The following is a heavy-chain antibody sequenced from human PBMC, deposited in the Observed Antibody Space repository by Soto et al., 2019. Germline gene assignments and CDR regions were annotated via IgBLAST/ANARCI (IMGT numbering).Heavy chain of an antibody. CDR3: AKDNRIAAAPRVFGY. V-gene: IGHV3-23*01. D-gene: IGHD6-13*01. CDR2: ISGSGGST. Sequence: PGGSLRLSCAASGFTFSSYAMSWVRQAQGKGLEWVSAISGSGGSTYYADSVKGRFTISRDNSKNTLYLQMNSLRAEDTAVYYCAKDNRIAAAPRVFGYWGQGTLVTVSS. J-gene: IGHJ4*02. CDR1: GFTFSSYA.